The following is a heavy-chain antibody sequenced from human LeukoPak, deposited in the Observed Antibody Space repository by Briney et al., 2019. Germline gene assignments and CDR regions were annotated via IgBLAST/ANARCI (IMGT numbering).Heavy chain of an antibody. CDR2: IYYSGST. D-gene: IGHD2-21*02. CDR1: GGSFSGYY. Sequence: SETLSLTCAVYGGSFSGYYWSWIRQPPGKGLEWIGYIYYSGSTYYNPSLKSRVTISVDTSKNQFSLKLSSVTAADTAVYYCARDPAYCGGDCYWGYFDLWGRGTLVTVSS. V-gene: IGHV4-30-4*01. CDR3: ARDPAYCGGDCYWGYFDL. J-gene: IGHJ2*01.